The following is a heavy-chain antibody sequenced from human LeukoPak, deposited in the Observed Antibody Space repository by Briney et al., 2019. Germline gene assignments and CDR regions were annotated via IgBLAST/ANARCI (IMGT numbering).Heavy chain of an antibody. Sequence: ASVKVSCKASGYSLTSYAMNWVRQAPGQGLEWMGWIHPNTGNPTYAQGFTGRFVFSLDTSVSTTYLQISSLKPEDTAVYYCARAFQRLGELSLPDYWGQGTLVTVSS. J-gene: IGHJ4*02. CDR1: GYSLTSYA. D-gene: IGHD3-16*02. CDR2: IHPNTGNP. CDR3: ARAFQRLGELSLPDY. V-gene: IGHV7-4-1*02.